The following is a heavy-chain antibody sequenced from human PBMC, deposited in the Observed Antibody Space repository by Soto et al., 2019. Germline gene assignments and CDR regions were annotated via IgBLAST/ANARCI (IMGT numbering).Heavy chain of an antibody. Sequence: SETLSLSYAVSGGSISSSNWWSWVRQPPGKGLEWIGEIYHSGSTNYNPSLKSRVTISVDKSKNQFSLKLSSVTAADTAVYYCARGGVRDTAHDYWGQGTLVTVSS. CDR3: ARGGVRDTAHDY. CDR2: IYHSGST. CDR1: GGSISSSNW. D-gene: IGHD5-18*01. J-gene: IGHJ4*02. V-gene: IGHV4-4*02.